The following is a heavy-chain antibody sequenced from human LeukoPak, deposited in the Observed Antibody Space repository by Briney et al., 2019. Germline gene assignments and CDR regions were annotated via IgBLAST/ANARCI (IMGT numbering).Heavy chain of an antibody. D-gene: IGHD3-9*01. CDR3: ARERYYDILTGYMGGFDY. Sequence: GGSLRLSCAASGFTFRNYWMSWVRQAPGTGLEWVANIKQDGSDRNYVTSVRGRFTISRDNAESSLYLQMNSLRAEDTAVYYCARERYYDILTGYMGGFDYWGQGTLVTVSS. J-gene: IGHJ4*02. CDR2: IKQDGSDR. V-gene: IGHV3-7*03. CDR1: GFTFRNYW.